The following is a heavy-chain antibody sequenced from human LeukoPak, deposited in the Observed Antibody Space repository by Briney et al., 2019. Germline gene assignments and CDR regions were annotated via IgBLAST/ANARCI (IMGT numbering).Heavy chain of an antibody. Sequence: PGRSLRLSCAASGFTFSSYGMHWVRQAPGKGLEWVAVILNDGSQEKYADSVKGRFTISRDNSRNTLYLQMDSLRPEDAAVYFCANVYSTYWSEPARFEYWGRGTLVTVSS. CDR2: ILNDGSQE. V-gene: IGHV3-33*06. J-gene: IGHJ4*02. CDR3: ANVYSTYWSEPARFEY. D-gene: IGHD2-8*02. CDR1: GFTFSSYG.